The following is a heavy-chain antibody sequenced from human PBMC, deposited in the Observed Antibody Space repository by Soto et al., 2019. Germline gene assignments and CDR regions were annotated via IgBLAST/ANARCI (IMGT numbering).Heavy chain of an antibody. CDR2: INHSGST. CDR3: ASAYYCGSGSYHY. V-gene: IGHV4-34*01. J-gene: IGHJ4*02. D-gene: IGHD3-10*01. CDR1: GGPFSGYY. Sequence: LSLTCAVYGGPFSGYYWSWIRQPPGKGLEWIGEINHSGSTNYNPSLESRVTISVDTSKNQFSLKLSSVTAADTAVYYCASAYYCGSGSYHYWGQGTLVTVSS.